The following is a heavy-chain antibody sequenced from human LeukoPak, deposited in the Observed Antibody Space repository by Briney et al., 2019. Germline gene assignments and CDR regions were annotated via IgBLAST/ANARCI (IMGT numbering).Heavy chain of an antibody. CDR2: IKQDGSEK. D-gene: IGHD6-13*01. J-gene: IGHJ4*02. V-gene: IGHV3-7*04. CDR1: GFTFSSYW. CDR3: ARGVSWTFDN. Sequence: QSGGSLRLSCAASGFTFSSYWMTWVRQAPGKGLEWVAKIKQDGSEKYYVDSVKGRFTVSRDNAKNSLSLQMNILRVEDTAVYYCARGVSWTFDNWGRGALVTVSS.